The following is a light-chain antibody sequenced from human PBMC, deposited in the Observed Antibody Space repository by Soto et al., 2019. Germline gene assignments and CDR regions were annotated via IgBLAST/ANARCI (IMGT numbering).Light chain of an antibody. CDR3: QQYWA. J-gene: IGKJ1*01. V-gene: IGKV3-20*01. Sequence: EIVLTQSPGTLSLSPGERATLSCRASQSVSSSYLAWYQQKPGQAPRLLIYGASSRATGIPDRFSGSGSGKDFSLTISRLEPEDFAVYYCQQYWAFGQGTK. CDR1: QSVSSSY. CDR2: GAS.